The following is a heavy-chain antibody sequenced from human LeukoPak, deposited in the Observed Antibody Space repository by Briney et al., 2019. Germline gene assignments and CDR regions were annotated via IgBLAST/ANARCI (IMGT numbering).Heavy chain of an antibody. V-gene: IGHV3-48*01. D-gene: IGHD6-19*01. CDR1: GFTFSGYT. CDR2: ISSSSSTI. J-gene: IGHJ4*02. CDR3: ASGNSGWYDY. Sequence: PGGSLRLSCAASGFTFSGYTMNWVRQAPGKGLERVSYISSSSSTIYYVDSVKGRFTISRDNAKNSLYLQMNSLRADDTAVYYCASGNSGWYDYWGQGTLVTV.